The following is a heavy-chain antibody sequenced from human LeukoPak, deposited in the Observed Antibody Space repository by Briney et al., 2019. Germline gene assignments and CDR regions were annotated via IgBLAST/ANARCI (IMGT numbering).Heavy chain of an antibody. V-gene: IGHV4-59*08. J-gene: IGHJ4*02. D-gene: IGHD6-19*01. CDR1: GDSISDYY. CDR3: ARHRGSGVLYYFDF. CDR2: IYYSGST. Sequence: PSETLSLTCTVSGDSISDYYWNWIRQPPGKGLEWIGYIYYSGSTNYNPSLKSRITISVDTSKNQFSLNLSSVTAADTAVYYCARHRGSGVLYYFDFWGQGALVTVSS.